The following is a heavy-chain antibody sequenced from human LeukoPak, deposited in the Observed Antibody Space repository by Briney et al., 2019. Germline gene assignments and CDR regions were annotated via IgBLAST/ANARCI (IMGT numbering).Heavy chain of an antibody. V-gene: IGHV3-33*01. Sequence: GGSLRLSCAASGFTFSSYGMHWVRQAPGKGLEWVAVIWYDGSNKYYADSVKGRFTISRDNSKNTLYLQMNSLRAEDTAVYYCVRESSSWYYFDYWGQGTLVTVSS. J-gene: IGHJ4*02. CDR1: GFTFSSYG. CDR2: IWYDGSNK. D-gene: IGHD6-13*01. CDR3: VRESSSWYYFDY.